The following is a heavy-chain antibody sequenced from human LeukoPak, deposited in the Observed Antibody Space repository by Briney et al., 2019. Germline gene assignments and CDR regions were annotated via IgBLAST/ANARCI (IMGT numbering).Heavy chain of an antibody. Sequence: ASVKVSCKASGYTFTSYDINWVRQATGQGLEWMGWMNPNSGNTGYAQKFQGRVTMTRNTSISTAYMELSSLRSEDTAVCYCARRVDWNYYCYYYYGMDVWGQGTTVTVSS. CDR1: GYTFTSYD. J-gene: IGHJ6*02. D-gene: IGHD1-7*01. CDR2: MNPNSGNT. CDR3: ARRVDWNYYCYYYYGMDV. V-gene: IGHV1-8*01.